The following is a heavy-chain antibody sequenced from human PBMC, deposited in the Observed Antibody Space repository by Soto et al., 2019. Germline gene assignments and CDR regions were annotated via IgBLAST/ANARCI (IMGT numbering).Heavy chain of an antibody. Sequence: GESLKISCAASGFTFSSYSMNWVRQAPGKGLEWVSSISSSSSYIYYADSVKGRFTISRDNAKNSLYLQMNSLRAEDTAVYYCARCGTGVVVPAAIEWFYYYYMDVWGKGTTVTVSS. J-gene: IGHJ6*03. D-gene: IGHD2-2*01. CDR1: GFTFSSYS. CDR2: ISSSSSYI. V-gene: IGHV3-21*01. CDR3: ARCGTGVVVPAAIEWFYYYYMDV.